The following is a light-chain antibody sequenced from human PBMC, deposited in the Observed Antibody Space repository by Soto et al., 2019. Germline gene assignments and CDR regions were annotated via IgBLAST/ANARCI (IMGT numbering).Light chain of an antibody. V-gene: IGKV1-39*01. CDR2: AAS. Sequence: DIQLPQSPSSLSASVGDRVTITCRASQSIRSYLNWYQQKPGKAPKLLIYAASSLQTGVSSRFSGSGSGTDFTLTISNLQPEDFATYYWQQTSSTPTFGGGTKVEIK. CDR3: QQTSSTPT. J-gene: IGKJ4*02. CDR1: QSIRSY.